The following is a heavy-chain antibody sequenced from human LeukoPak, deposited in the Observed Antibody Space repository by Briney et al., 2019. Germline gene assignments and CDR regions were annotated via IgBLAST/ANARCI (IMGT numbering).Heavy chain of an antibody. J-gene: IGHJ4*02. V-gene: IGHV3-7*01. CDR2: IKQDGSEK. CDR3: ARDSSTVGNDY. CDR1: GFTSSSYW. Sequence: PGGSLRLSCAASGFTSSSYWMSWVRQAPGKGLEWVANIKQDGSEKYYVDSVKGRFTISRDNAKNSLYLQMNSLRAEDTAVYYCARDSSTVGNDYWGQGTLVTVSS. D-gene: IGHD1-26*01.